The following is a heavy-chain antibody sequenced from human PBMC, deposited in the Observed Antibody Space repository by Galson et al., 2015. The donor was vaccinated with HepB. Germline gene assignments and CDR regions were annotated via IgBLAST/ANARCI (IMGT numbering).Heavy chain of an antibody. CDR1: GGTFSSYT. J-gene: IGHJ5*02. D-gene: IGHD3-10*01. CDR3: ARDVPQELLWFGEPITSSVNWFDP. Sequence: SVKVSCKASGGTFSSYTISWVRQAPGQGLEWMGRIIPILGIANYAQKFQGRVTITADKSTSTAYMELSSLRSEGTAVYYCARDVPQELLWFGEPITSSVNWFDPWGQGTLVAVSS. V-gene: IGHV1-69*04. CDR2: IIPILGIA.